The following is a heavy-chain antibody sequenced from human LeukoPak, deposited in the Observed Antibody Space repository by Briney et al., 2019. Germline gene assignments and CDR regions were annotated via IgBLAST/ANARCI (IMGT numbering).Heavy chain of an antibody. CDR1: GYSFTSYW. CDR3: AGRGGCSSTSCSRFDY. V-gene: IGHV5-51*01. Sequence: GESLKISCKGSGYSFTSYWIGWVRQMPGKGLEWMGIIYSGDSDTRYSPSFQGQVTISADKSISTAYLQWSSLKASDPAMYYGAGRGGCSSTSCSRFDYWGQGTPGPVSS. J-gene: IGHJ4*02. CDR2: IYSGDSDT. D-gene: IGHD2-2*01.